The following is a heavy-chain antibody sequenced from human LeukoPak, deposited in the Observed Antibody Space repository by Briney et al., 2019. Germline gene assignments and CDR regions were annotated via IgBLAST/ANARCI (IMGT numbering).Heavy chain of an antibody. Sequence: GGSLRLSCAASGFTLRSYWMQWVRQAPGKGLVWVSRINNDGSGTTYADSVKGRFTISRDNAKNTLYLQMNSLRAEDTAVYFCARAYYGSSGYYHLYFDYWGQGTLVTVSS. CDR3: ARAYYGSSGYYHLYFDY. D-gene: IGHD3-22*01. J-gene: IGHJ4*02. CDR1: GFTLRSYW. CDR2: INNDGSGT. V-gene: IGHV3-74*01.